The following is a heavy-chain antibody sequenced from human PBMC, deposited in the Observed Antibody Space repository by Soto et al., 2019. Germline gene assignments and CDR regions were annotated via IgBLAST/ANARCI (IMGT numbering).Heavy chain of an antibody. J-gene: IGHJ4*02. CDR3: AGNTEKGY. CDR2: IYSGGXX. Sequence: EVQLVESGGGLVQPGGSLRLSCAASGFIVSSNYMSWVRQAPGKGLEWVSVIYSGGXXXXXXXXKGRFTSSRDNSKNTXXXXXXXXXXXXXXXXXCAGNTEKGYWGQGTLVTVSS. V-gene: IGHV3-66*01. CDR1: GFIVSSNY. D-gene: IGHD2-2*02.